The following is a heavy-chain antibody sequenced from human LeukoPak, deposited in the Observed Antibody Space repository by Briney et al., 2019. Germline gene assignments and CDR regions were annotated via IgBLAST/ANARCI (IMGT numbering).Heavy chain of an antibody. CDR2: IYYSGST. CDR1: GGSISSGGYY. J-gene: IGHJ4*02. CDR3: ARESSSSPFDY. Sequence: SQTLSLTCTVSGGSISSGGYYWSWIRQHPGKGLEWIGYIYYSGSTYYNPSLKSRVTISVDTSKNQFSLKLSSVIAADTAVYYCARESSSSPFDYWGQGTLVTVSS. V-gene: IGHV4-31*03. D-gene: IGHD6-6*01.